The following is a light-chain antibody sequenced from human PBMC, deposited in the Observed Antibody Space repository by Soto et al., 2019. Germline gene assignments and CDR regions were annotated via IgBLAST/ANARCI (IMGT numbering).Light chain of an antibody. CDR2: DVS. V-gene: IGLV2-14*01. J-gene: IGLJ2*01. CDR3: SSYTSSSTVV. CDR1: SIDVGGYNY. Sequence: QSPLTQPASVSGSPGQSITISCTGTSIDVGGYNYVSWYQQHPGKAPKLMIYDVSNRPSGVSNRFSGSKSGNTASLTISGLQAEDEADYYCSSYTSSSTVVFGGGTKLTVL.